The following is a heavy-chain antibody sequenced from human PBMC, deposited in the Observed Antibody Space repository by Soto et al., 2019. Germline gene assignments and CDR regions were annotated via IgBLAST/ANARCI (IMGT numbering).Heavy chain of an antibody. Sequence: GGSLRLSCAASGFTFSSYGMHWVRQAPGKGLEWVAVIWYDGSNKYYADSVKGRFTISRDNSKNTLYLQMNSLRAEDTAVYYCARDPIYDYVWGSYRYPYGMDVWGQGTTVTVSS. D-gene: IGHD3-16*01. V-gene: IGHV3-33*01. CDR3: ARDPIYDYVWGSYRYPYGMDV. CDR2: IWYDGSNK. J-gene: IGHJ6*02. CDR1: GFTFSSYG.